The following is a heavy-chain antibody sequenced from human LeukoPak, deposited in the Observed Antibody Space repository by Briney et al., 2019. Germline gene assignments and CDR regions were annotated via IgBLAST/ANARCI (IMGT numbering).Heavy chain of an antibody. Sequence: GESLKISCKRSGYSFTSYWIGWVRQMPGKCLEWMGIIYPGDSDTRYSPSFQGQVNISADKSISNAYLQWSRLKGSDNAMHYCARRTGYSSGSYSFDYWGQGTLGTVSS. J-gene: IGHJ4*02. D-gene: IGHD6-19*01. CDR3: ARRTGYSSGSYSFDY. CDR1: GYSFTSYW. CDR2: IYPGDSDT. V-gene: IGHV5-51*01.